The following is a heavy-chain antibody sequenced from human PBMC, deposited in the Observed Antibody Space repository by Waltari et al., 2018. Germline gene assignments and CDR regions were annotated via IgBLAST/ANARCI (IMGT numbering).Heavy chain of an antibody. CDR1: GFTFSSYA. D-gene: IGHD3-22*01. CDR2: ISGSGGST. J-gene: IGHJ3*02. V-gene: IGHV3-23*04. CDR3: ANAHDYDDAFDI. Sequence: EVQLVESGGGLVQPGGSLRLSCAASGFTFSSYAMSWVRQAPGKGLEWVSAISGSGGSTYYADSVKGRFTIARDNSKNTLYLQMNSLRAEDTAVYYCANAHDYDDAFDIWGQGTMVTVSS.